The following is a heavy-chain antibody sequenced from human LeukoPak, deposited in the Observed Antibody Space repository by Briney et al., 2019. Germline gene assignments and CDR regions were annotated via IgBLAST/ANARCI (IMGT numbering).Heavy chain of an antibody. CDR1: GFAFSTYA. J-gene: IGHJ6*03. CDR2: ISSSDGGS. CDR3: ARDSGYCSGGTCYWYYYMDV. Sequence: GGSLRLSCEASGFAFSTYAMSWVRQAPGKGLQWVSGISSSDGGSYYTGSVEGRFAISRDNSKNTLYLQMGSLRAEDMAVYYCARDSGYCSGGTCYWYYYMDVWGKGTTVTVSS. D-gene: IGHD2-15*01. V-gene: IGHV3-23*01.